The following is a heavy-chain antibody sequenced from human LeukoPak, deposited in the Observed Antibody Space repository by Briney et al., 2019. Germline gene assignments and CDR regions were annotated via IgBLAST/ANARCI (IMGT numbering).Heavy chain of an antibody. J-gene: IGHJ6*03. CDR3: ATYSSGNDIDYYYSYMDV. D-gene: IGHD5-12*01. CDR2: ILPMFGSA. V-gene: IGHV1-69*06. CDR1: GYTFTSYG. Sequence: GASVKVSCKASGYTFTSYGISWVRQAPGQGLEWMGGILPMFGSANYAQRFQGRVTITADKSTSTAYMEVTSLTSEDTAVYYCATYSSGNDIDYYYSYMDVWGKGTIVTVSS.